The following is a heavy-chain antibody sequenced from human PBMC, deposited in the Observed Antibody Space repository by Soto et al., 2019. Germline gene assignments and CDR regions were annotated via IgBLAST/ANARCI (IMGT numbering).Heavy chain of an antibody. CDR3: VRQIHYPLISLDV. J-gene: IGHJ6*02. CDR1: GFNVCSYE. CDR2: SDRSGGTI. Sequence: GGCLRLSCALAGFNVCSYELVWVRQTPRKGLQSIAYSDRSGGTILYADSVRGRFIISRDNPKNSLSLQMNTLRVEDTAVYYCVRQIHYPLISLDVWGQRIAVTVSS. V-gene: IGHV3-48*03. D-gene: IGHD3-10*01.